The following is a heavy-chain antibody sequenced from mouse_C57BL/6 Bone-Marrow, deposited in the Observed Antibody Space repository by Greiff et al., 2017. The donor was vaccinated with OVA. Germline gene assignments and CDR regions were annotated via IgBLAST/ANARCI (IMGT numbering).Heavy chain of an antibody. J-gene: IGHJ3*01. CDR3: YYGSGAY. Sequence: VNVVESGAELARPGASVKLSCKASGYTFTSYGISWVKQRTGQGLEWIGEIYPRSGNTYYNEKFKGKATLTADKSSSTAYMELRSLTSEDSAVYFCYYGSGAYWGQGTLVTVSA. D-gene: IGHD1-1*01. CDR1: GYTFTSYG. CDR2: IYPRSGNT. V-gene: IGHV1-81*01.